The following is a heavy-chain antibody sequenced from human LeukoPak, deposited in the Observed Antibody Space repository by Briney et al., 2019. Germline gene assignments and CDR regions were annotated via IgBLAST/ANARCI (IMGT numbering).Heavy chain of an antibody. V-gene: IGHV4-4*03. D-gene: IGHD3-10*01. CDR1: RGSISSSKW. Sequence: PGTLSLTSAVSRGSISSSKWRSWVRQPPGKGLEWIGEIYHSGSTNYNPSLKSRATISVDKSKNQFSLKLSSVTAADTAVYYCARNYGSGSSDRFDPWGQGTLVTVSS. CDR3: ARNYGSGSSDRFDP. CDR2: IYHSGST. J-gene: IGHJ5*02.